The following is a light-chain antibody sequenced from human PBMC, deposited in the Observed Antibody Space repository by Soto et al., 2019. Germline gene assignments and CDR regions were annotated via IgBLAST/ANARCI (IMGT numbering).Light chain of an antibody. V-gene: IGLV1-44*01. CDR3: AAWADSLNVLYV. Sequence: QSVLTQPPSASATPGQSVTISCSGSRSNIGTNAVNWYQQLPGTAPRLLIYNNNQRPSGVPDRFSGSKSGTSASLAISGLQSDDDATYFCAAWADSLNVLYVFATGTKLTVL. J-gene: IGLJ1*01. CDR1: RSNIGTNA. CDR2: NNN.